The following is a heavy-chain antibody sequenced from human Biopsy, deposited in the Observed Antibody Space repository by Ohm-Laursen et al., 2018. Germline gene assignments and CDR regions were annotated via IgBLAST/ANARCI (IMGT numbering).Heavy chain of an antibody. CDR3: ARDSGILNYGNFKYYHYYGMDV. D-gene: IGHD4-11*01. CDR1: SDSVTKYY. CDR2: IYYSVKT. V-gene: IGHV4-59*02. Sequence: TLSLTCTVSSDSVTKYYWSWIRQPPGKGLEWIGHIYYSVKTNDNPSLQSRVSISVDTSRNQVSLTLRSVTAADTAVYYCARDSGILNYGNFKYYHYYGMDVWGQGTKVTVSS. J-gene: IGHJ6*02.